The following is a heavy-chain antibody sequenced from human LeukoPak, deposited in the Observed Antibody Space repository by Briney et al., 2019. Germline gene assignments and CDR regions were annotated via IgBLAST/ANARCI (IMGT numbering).Heavy chain of an antibody. D-gene: IGHD6-13*01. J-gene: IGHJ4*02. Sequence: GGSLRLSCAASGFTFSGYSMNWVRQAPGKGLEWVSYISSSSSTIYYADSVKGRFTISRDNAKNSLYLQMNSLRAEDTAVYYCARGIQDSSSWPIDYWGQGTLVTVSS. CDR2: ISSSSSTI. CDR1: GFTFSGYS. V-gene: IGHV3-48*01. CDR3: ARGIQDSSSWPIDY.